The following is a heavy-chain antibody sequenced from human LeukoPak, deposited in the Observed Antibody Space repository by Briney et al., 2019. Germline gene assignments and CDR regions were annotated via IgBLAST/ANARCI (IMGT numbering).Heavy chain of an antibody. CDR3: ARQPLLGSYWFFDL. CDR1: SASIRSYY. D-gene: IGHD2-8*02. CDR2: IHTSGST. V-gene: IGHV4-4*09. Sequence: ASETLSLTCSGSSASIRSYYWSWLPQPPGKGLEWLSYIHTSGSTNHSPSLNGRVSLSMETSKNHFSLTLSSVTAADTAVYYCARQPLLGSYWFFDLWGRGTLVTVSS. J-gene: IGHJ2*01.